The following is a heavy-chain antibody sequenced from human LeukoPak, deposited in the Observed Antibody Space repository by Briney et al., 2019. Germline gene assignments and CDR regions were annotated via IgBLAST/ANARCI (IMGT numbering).Heavy chain of an antibody. CDR1: GGSISSSSYY. D-gene: IGHD3-22*01. Sequence: PSETLSLTCTVSGGSISSSSYYWGWIRQPPGKGLEWIGSIYYSGSTYYNPSLKSRVTISVDTSKNQFSLKLSSVTAADTAVYYCARDLTYYYDSSGLILGSYDYWGQGTLVTVSS. V-gene: IGHV4-39*07. J-gene: IGHJ4*02. CDR3: ARDLTYYYDSSGLILGSYDY. CDR2: IYYSGST.